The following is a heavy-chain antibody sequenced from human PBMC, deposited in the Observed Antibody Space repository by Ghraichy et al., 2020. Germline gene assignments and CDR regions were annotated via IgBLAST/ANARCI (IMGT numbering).Heavy chain of an antibody. CDR2: INQDESEK. V-gene: IGHV3-7*01. Sequence: GGSLRLSCAASGFTFSTYWMSWVRQAPGKWLEWVANINQDESEKYSVDSVKGRFTISRDNAKNSLYLQMNSLRAEDTAVYYCARATTLITIFGVAPYYFDYWGQGTLVTVSS. CDR3: ARATTLITIFGVAPYYFDY. D-gene: IGHD3-3*01. CDR1: GFTFSTYW. J-gene: IGHJ4*02.